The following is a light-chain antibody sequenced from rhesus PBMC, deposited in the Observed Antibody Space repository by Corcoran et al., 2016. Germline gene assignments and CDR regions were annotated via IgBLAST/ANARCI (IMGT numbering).Light chain of an antibody. Sequence: DIQMSQSPSSLSASVGDRVTITCRASQGISSYLNWYQQKPGKAPKLLIYYANSLANWVPSRFSGSGSGTDFTLTISSLLPEDFATYYCQQGNSNPLTFGGGTKVEIK. J-gene: IGKJ4*01. CDR1: QGISSY. V-gene: IGKV1-32*02. CDR2: YAN. CDR3: QQGNSNPLT.